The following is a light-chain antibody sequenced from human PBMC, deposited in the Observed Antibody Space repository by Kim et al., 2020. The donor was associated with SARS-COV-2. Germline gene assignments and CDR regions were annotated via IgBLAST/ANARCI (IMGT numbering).Light chain of an antibody. Sequence: SPGARAPLSCRASQSVSSNYLAWYQQKPGQAPRLLIYGASSRATGIPDRFSGSGPGTDFTLTITRLEPEDFAVYYCQQYSSSPATFGQGTKVDIK. CDR1: QSVSSNY. V-gene: IGKV3-20*01. CDR3: QQYSSSPAT. J-gene: IGKJ1*01. CDR2: GAS.